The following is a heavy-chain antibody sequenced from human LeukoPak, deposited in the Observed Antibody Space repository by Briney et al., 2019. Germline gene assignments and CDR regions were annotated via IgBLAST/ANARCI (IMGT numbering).Heavy chain of an antibody. CDR3: ARHSGHSSTNDAFDI. CDR1: GGSISSYY. V-gene: IGHV4-59*01. Sequence: SETLSLTCTVSGGSISSYYWSWIRQPPGKGLEWIGYMYSGGTTNYSPSLKSRVTISEDMSKNQFSLKLTSVTAADTAVYYCARHSGHSSTNDAFDIWGQGTMVIVSS. CDR2: MYSGGTT. D-gene: IGHD6-13*01. J-gene: IGHJ3*02.